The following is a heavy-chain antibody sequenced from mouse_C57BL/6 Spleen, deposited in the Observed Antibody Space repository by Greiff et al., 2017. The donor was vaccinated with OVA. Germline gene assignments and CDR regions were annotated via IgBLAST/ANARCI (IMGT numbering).Heavy chain of an antibody. CDR1: GYAFSSSW. Sequence: QVQLQQSGPELVKPGASVKISCKASGYAFSSSWMNWVKQRPGKGLEWVGRIYPGDGDTNYNGKFKGKATLTADKSSSTAYMQLSSLTSEDSAVYFCARGGLLRGYFDVWGTGTTVTVSS. J-gene: IGHJ1*03. V-gene: IGHV1-82*01. CDR2: IYPGDGDT. CDR3: ARGGLLRGYFDV. D-gene: IGHD1-1*01.